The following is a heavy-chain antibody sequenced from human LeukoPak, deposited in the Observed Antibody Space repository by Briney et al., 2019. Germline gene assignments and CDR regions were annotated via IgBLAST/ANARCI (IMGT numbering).Heavy chain of an antibody. V-gene: IGHV3-64*02. CDR1: GFTFGTYA. CDR2: ISSNGRIT. CDR3: ARVSGWYWFDN. D-gene: IGHD6-19*01. J-gene: IGHJ4*02. Sequence: GGSLRLSCAASGFTFGTYAMHWVRQAPGKGLEYVSAISSNGRITYYADSVKGRFTISRDNSKNILYLRMGSLRTEDTAVYYCARVSGWYWFDNWGQGTLVTVSS.